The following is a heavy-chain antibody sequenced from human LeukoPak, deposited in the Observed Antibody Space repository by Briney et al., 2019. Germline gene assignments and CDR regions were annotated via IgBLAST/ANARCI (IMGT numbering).Heavy chain of an antibody. V-gene: IGHV3-30*19. CDR1: GFTFSSYG. D-gene: IGHD2-2*01. CDR2: ISYDGSNK. Sequence: GGSLRLSCAASGFTFSSYGMHWVRQAPGKGLEWVAVISYDGSNKYYADSVKGRFTISRDNSKNTLYLQMNSLRAEDTAVYYCARVQAQWDIVVVGYWGQGTLVTVSS. CDR3: ARVQAQWDIVVVGY. J-gene: IGHJ4*02.